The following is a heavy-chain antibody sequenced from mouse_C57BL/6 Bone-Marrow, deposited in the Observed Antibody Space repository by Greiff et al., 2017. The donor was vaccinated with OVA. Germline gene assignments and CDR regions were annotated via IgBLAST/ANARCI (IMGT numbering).Heavy chain of an antibody. Sequence: DVMLVESGGGLVKPGGSLKLSCAASGFTFSSYAMSWVRQTPEKRLEWVATISDGGSYTYYPDNVKGRFTISRDNAKNNLYLQMSHLKSEDTAMYYCARVPSTTVVALSWDWAMDYWGQGTSVTVSS. CDR1: GFTFSSYA. J-gene: IGHJ4*01. CDR3: ARVPSTTVVALSWDWAMDY. D-gene: IGHD1-1*01. CDR2: ISDGGSYT. V-gene: IGHV5-4*03.